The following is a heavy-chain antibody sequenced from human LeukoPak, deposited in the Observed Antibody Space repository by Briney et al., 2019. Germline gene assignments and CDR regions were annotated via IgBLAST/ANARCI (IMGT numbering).Heavy chain of an antibody. D-gene: IGHD1-26*01. CDR3: ARGRIGGIVGAPRNYYFDY. CDR1: GASFSGYY. J-gene: IGHJ4*02. CDR2: INPSGST. V-gene: IGHV4-34*01. Sequence: SETLSLTCAVYGASFSGYYWSWISQPPGKGLEWIGAINPSGSTNYNPSLKSRVTISVDTSKNQFSLKLSSVTAADTAVYYCARGRIGGIVGAPRNYYFDYWGQGTLVTVSS.